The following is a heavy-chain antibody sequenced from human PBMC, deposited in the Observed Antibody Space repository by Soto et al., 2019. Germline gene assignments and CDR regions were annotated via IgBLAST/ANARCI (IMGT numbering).Heavy chain of an antibody. D-gene: IGHD2-15*01. Sequence: QVQLVQSGAEVKKPGSSVKVSCKASGGTLSSYTFSWVRQAPGQGLEWMGRVIPNLGVTNYAKKFQGRFTIVVDTSTSTANMELNSLRYDDTAVYYCARDKGYCSDTSCPAFDYWGQGTLFTVSS. CDR3: ARDKGYCSDTSCPAFDY. J-gene: IGHJ4*02. CDR1: GGTLSSYT. CDR2: VIPNLGVT. V-gene: IGHV1-69*08.